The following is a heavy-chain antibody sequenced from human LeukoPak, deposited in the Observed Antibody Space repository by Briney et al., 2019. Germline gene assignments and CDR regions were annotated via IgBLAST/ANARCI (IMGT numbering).Heavy chain of an antibody. D-gene: IGHD6-13*01. Sequence: ASVRVSCKTSGYTFTAYYMHWVRQAPGQGLEWMGWINPINPNSDDIHYAQKFRGRVTMTRDTSISTAYVELSSLRADDTAVYYCARGGYSSSLYDYWGQGTLVTVS. CDR1: GYTFTAYY. CDR3: ARGGYSSSLYDY. CDR2: INPINPNSDDI. J-gene: IGHJ4*02. V-gene: IGHV1-2*02.